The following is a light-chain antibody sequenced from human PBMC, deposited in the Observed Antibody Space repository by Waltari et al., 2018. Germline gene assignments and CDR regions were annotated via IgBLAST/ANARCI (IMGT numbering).Light chain of an antibody. J-gene: IGLJ1*01. V-gene: IGLV2-14*01. CDR3: SSYTRSRTYV. CDR2: DVS. CDR1: NPDVGAHNF. Sequence: QSALTQPASVSGSPGQSIALSCTGTNPDVGAHNFVSWYQQHPGRAPKLIIYDVSNRPSGISERFSGSKFGNTASLTISGLQAEDEADYYCSSYTRSRTYVFGSGTKVTVL.